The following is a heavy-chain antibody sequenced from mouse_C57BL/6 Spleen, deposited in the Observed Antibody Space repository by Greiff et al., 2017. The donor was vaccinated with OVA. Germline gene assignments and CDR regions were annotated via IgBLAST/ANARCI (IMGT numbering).Heavy chain of an antibody. J-gene: IGHJ1*03. V-gene: IGHV1-52*01. CDR3: ARQLVQRDYYGSSPYWYFDV. CDR1: GYTFTSYW. D-gene: IGHD1-1*01. CDR2: IDPSDSET. Sequence: QVQLQQPGAELVRPGSSVKLSCKASGYTFTSYWMHWVKQRPIQGLEWIGNIDPSDSETHSNQKFKDKATLTVDKSSSTAYMQLSSLTSEDSAVYYCARQLVQRDYYGSSPYWYFDVWGTGTTVTVSA.